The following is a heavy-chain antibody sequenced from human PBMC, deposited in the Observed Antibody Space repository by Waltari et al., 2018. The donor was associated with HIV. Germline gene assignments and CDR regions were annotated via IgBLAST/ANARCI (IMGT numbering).Heavy chain of an antibody. J-gene: IGHJ6*02. V-gene: IGHV5-10-1*01. Sequence: VQLVQSGAEVKKPGESLRISCEGSGYSFTNYYITWVRQMPGQGLEWMGRIDPRDSNTDYSPSFQGHVTMSADKPTNTVYLQWSSLKASDTATYYCARQACRTASCYYYYVMDVWGQGTTVTVP. CDR2: IDPRDSNT. CDR1: GYSFTNYY. D-gene: IGHD2-2*01. CDR3: ARQACRTASCYYYYVMDV.